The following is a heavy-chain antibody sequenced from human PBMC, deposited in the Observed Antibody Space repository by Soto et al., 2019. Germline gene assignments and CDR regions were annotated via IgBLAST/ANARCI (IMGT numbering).Heavy chain of an antibody. J-gene: IGHJ5*02. D-gene: IGHD3-22*01. CDR3: ARGPITMIVVVTLRPPTLFDP. CDR1: GYTFTGYY. Sequence: QVQLVQSGAEVKKPGASVKVSCKASGYTFTGYYMHWVRQAPGQGLEWMGWINPNSGGTNYAQKFQGRVSMTRDTSISTAYMELSRLRSDDTAVYYCARGPITMIVVVTLRPPTLFDPWVQGTLVTVS. CDR2: INPNSGGT. V-gene: IGHV1-2*02.